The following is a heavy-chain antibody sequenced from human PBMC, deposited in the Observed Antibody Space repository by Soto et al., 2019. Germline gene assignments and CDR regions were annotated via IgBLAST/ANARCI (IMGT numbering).Heavy chain of an antibody. CDR2: IYYSGST. J-gene: IGHJ4*02. V-gene: IGHV4-30-4*01. CDR1: GRSISSVNYY. Sequence: QVQLQESGPGLVKPSQTLSLTCTVSGRSISSVNYYWSWIRQPPGKGLEWIGYIYYSGSTYYNPSLRSRVNKSVDPSKNQFPLKLSSVTAADTAVYYCARYGSGECNRGSCYSPFDYWGQGTLVTVSS. CDR3: ARYGSGECNRGSCYSPFDY. D-gene: IGHD2-15*01.